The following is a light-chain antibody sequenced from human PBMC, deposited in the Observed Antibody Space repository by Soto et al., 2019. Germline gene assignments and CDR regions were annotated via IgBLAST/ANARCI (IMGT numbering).Light chain of an antibody. J-gene: IGKJ1*01. CDR3: QQSYSTPPWT. CDR2: AAS. Sequence: DIQMTQSPSSLSASVGDRVTITCRASQSIVTYLNWYLQKPEKAPKLLIYAASNLQSGVPSRFSGSGSGTDFTLTISSLKPEDFATYFCQQSYSTPPWTFGQGTKVDIK. V-gene: IGKV1-39*01. CDR1: QSIVTY.